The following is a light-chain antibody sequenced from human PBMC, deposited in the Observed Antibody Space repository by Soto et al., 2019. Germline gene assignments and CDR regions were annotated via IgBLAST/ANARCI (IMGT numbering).Light chain of an antibody. Sequence: DIQMTQSPSSLSPSVVDRVTITCRASQSISSYLNWYQQKPGKAPTLLIYAASSLQSGVPSRFSGSGSGTDFTLTISSLQPEDFATYYCQQSYSTPPTFGQGTRLEIK. V-gene: IGKV1-39*01. CDR3: QQSYSTPPT. CDR1: QSISSY. CDR2: AAS. J-gene: IGKJ5*01.